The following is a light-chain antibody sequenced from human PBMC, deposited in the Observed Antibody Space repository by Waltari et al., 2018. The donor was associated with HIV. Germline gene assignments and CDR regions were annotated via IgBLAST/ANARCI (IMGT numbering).Light chain of an antibody. Sequence: SVLTQPPSVSGAPGQSVSISCSGNASNTGAGFDVHWYTQSPGTAPKLVIFGCTCRPSVITDRFSGSRSLNSVSLDISGLRAEDAGDYYCQSYDISLTGLWVFGGGTKLTVL. J-gene: IGLJ3*02. CDR3: QSYDISLTGLWV. CDR1: ASNTGAGFD. V-gene: IGLV1-40*01. CDR2: GCT.